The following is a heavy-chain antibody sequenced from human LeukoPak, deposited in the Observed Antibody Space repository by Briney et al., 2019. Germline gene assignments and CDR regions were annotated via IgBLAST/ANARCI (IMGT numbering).Heavy chain of an antibody. V-gene: IGHV3-69-1*02. CDR2: NI. J-gene: IGHJ6*04. D-gene: IGHD3-10*02. CDR1: GFIFSTYS. CDR3: AELGITMIGGV. Sequence: PGGSLRLSCAASGFIFSTYSMNWVRQAPGKGLEWVSSNIYYADSVKGRFTISRDNAKNSLYLQMNSLRAEDTAVYYCAELGITMIGGVWGKGTTVTISS.